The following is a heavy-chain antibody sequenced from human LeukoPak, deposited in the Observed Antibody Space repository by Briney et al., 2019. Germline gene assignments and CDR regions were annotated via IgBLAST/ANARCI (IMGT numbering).Heavy chain of an antibody. J-gene: IGHJ3*02. Sequence: PGGSLRLSCAASGFTFSSYAMSWVRQAPGKGLEWVSAISGSGGSTYYADSVKARFTISRDNSKNTLYLQMNSLRAEDTAVYYCAKVVQPAYCGGDCYSDYAFDIWGQGTMVTVSS. V-gene: IGHV3-23*01. CDR3: AKVVQPAYCGGDCYSDYAFDI. D-gene: IGHD2-21*02. CDR1: GFTFSSYA. CDR2: ISGSGGST.